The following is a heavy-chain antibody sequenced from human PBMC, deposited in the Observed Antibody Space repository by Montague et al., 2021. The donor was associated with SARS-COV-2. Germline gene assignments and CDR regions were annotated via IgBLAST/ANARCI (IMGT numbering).Heavy chain of an antibody. CDR2: IDWDDDK. J-gene: IGHJ4*02. CDR1: GFSLSTSGMC. D-gene: IGHD4-23*01. Sequence: VKPTQTLTLTCTFSGFSLSTSGMCASWIRQPPGKALEWLTLIDWDDDKYYSTSLKTRLTISKDTSKNQVVLTMTNMDPVDTATYYCARSYGTTVVTRAFDYRGQGTLVTVSS. V-gene: IGHV2-70*01. CDR3: ARSYGTTVVTRAFDY.